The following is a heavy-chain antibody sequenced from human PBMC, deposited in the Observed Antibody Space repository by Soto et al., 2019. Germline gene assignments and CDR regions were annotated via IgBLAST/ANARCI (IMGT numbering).Heavy chain of an antibody. CDR2: INPNSGDT. V-gene: IGHV1-2*02. Sequence: RASVKVSCKASGYTFIGYYMNWVRQAPGQGLEWVGWINPNSGDTNYAQKSQGRVTMTRDTSISTAYMELSRLRSDDTAVYYCAKDHTVRGFDSWGQGTLVTVSS. J-gene: IGHJ4*02. CDR1: GYTFIGYY. D-gene: IGHD3-10*01. CDR3: AKDHTVRGFDS.